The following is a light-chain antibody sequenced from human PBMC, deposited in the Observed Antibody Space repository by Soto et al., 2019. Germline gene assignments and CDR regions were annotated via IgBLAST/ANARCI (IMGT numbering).Light chain of an antibody. CDR3: QQYNSYSRT. CDR1: QSISTW. V-gene: IGKV1-5*01. CDR2: DAS. J-gene: IGKJ1*01. Sequence: DIQMTQSPSTLSASVGDRVTITCRASQSISTWLAWYQQKPGKAPKLLIYDASSLERGVPSRFSGSGSGTEFTLTISSLQPDDFATYYGQQYNSYSRTVGQGTKVERK.